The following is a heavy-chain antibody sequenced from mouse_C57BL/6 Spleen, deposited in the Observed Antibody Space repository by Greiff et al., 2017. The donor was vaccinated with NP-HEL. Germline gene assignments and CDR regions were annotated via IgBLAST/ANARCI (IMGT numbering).Heavy chain of an antibody. CDR2: IYPRSGNT. CDR1: GYTFTSYG. CDR3: ARDNYYGSSYYFDY. Sequence: QVQLQQSGAELARPGASVKLSCKASGYTFTSYGISWVKQRPGQGLEWIGEIYPRSGNTYYNEKFKGKATLTADKSSSTAYMELRSLTSEDSAVYFGARDNYYGSSYYFDYWGQGTTLTVSS. J-gene: IGHJ2*01. D-gene: IGHD1-1*01. V-gene: IGHV1-81*01.